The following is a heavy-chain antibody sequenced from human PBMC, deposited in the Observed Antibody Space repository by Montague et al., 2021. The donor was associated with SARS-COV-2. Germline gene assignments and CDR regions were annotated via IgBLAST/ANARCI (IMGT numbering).Heavy chain of an antibody. CDR1: GYPLTSYD. CDR3: ARGRITMVRGVIIDNLFDY. V-gene: IGHV1-8*01. CDR2: MNPNSGNT. J-gene: IGHJ4*02. Sequence: SVKVSCKASGYPLTSYDINWVRQATGQGLKWMGWMNPNSGNTGYAQRFQGRVIMTRNTSISTAYMELSSLRSEDTAVYYCARGRITMVRGVIIDNLFDYWGQGTLVTVSS. D-gene: IGHD3-10*01.